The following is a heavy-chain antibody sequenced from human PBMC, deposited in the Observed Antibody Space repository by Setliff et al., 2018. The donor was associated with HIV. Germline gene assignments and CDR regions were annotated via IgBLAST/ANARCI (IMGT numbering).Heavy chain of an antibody. J-gene: IGHJ5*02. CDR1: GGSISSSGPGYY. CDR3: ARSTVGAGASFP. D-gene: IGHD1-26*01. Sequence: PSETLSLTCTVSGGSISSSGPGYYWGWVRQPPGGGLEWIGSVYYSGSTYYNPSLRSRVTVSVDTSKNQLSLRLTSLTAADTAIYYCARSTVGAGASFPWGRGILVTVSS. CDR2: VYYSGST. V-gene: IGHV4-39*07.